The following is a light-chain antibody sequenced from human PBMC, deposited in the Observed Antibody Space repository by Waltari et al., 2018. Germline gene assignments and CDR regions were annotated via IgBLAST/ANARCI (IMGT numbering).Light chain of an antibody. V-gene: IGKV3-20*01. CDR2: GAS. CDR1: QGVSRS. CDR3: QHYVRLPAT. J-gene: IGKJ1*01. Sequence: IVLTQSPGTLSFSPGERAPLSGRASQGVSRSLAWYQQKPGQAPKLLIYGASTRATGIPDRFSGSGSGTDFSLTISSLEPEDFAIYFCQHYVRLPATFGQGTKVEIK.